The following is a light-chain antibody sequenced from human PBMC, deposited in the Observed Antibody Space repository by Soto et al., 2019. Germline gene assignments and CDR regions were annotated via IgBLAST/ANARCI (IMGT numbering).Light chain of an antibody. Sequence: EIVLTQSPGTLSLSPGERATLSCRASQSVSSSYLAWYQQKPGQAPRLLIYGAYTRATGIPARFSGSVSGTEFTLTISSLQSEDFAVYYCQQCGNSPPWTFGQGTKVDIK. CDR1: QSVSSSY. J-gene: IGKJ1*01. CDR2: GAY. V-gene: IGKV3-20*01. CDR3: QQCGNSPPWT.